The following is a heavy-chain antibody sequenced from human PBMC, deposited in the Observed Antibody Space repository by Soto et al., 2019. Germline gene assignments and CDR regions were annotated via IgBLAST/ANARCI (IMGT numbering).Heavy chain of an antibody. CDR1: GFTFSNYG. D-gene: IGHD6-19*01. V-gene: IGHV3-33*01. Sequence: QVHLVESGGGVVQPGRSLRLSCAASGFTFSNYGMHWVRQAPGKGLEWVAVIWFDGSNKYYADSVKGRFTISRDNSKNTLFLQMNSLRAEDTAVYYCAIQVKVAGTVDYWGQGTLVTVSS. J-gene: IGHJ4*02. CDR2: IWFDGSNK. CDR3: AIQVKVAGTVDY.